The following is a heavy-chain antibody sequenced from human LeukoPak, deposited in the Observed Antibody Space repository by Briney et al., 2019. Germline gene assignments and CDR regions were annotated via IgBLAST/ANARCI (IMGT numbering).Heavy chain of an antibody. CDR3: ARSFESSGSIFDY. CDR2: IYHSGST. CDR1: GGSISSNNW. D-gene: IGHD3-22*01. J-gene: IGHJ4*02. Sequence: SGTLSLTCAVSGGSISSNNWWSWVRQPPGKGLEWIGEIYHSGSTSYNPSLKSRVTISVDKSKNQLSLKLFSVTAADTAVYYCARSFESSGSIFDYWGQGTLVTVSS. V-gene: IGHV4-4*02.